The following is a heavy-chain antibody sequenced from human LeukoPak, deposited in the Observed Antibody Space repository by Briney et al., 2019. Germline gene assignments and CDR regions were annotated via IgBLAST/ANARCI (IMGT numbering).Heavy chain of an antibody. CDR1: GSTFSSYS. CDR3: GRFTRSGDSVY. D-gene: IGHD7-27*01. V-gene: IGHV3-7*04. CDR2: IKQDGSEK. J-gene: IGHJ4*02. Sequence: GGSLRLSCAASGSTFSSYSMNWVRQAPGKGLEWVANIKQDGSEKQYVDSVKGRFAISRDNAENSLYLQMNSLKAEDTAVYYCGRFTRSGDSVYWGQGTLVTVSS.